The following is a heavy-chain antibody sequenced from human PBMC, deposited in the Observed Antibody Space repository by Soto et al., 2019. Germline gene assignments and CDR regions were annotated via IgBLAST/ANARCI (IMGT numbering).Heavy chain of an antibody. CDR2: VSAGGVAT. J-gene: IGHJ4*02. V-gene: IGHV3-23*01. Sequence: PGGSLRLSCAASGFTFSNYAMMWVRQAPGKGLECVSAVSAGGVATYYADSVQGRFTISRDNSRNTLYLQMNSLRGEDTAMYFWWKRLANSDGGFWGPGTRVNVSS. D-gene: IGHD2-21*01. CDR1: GFTFSNYA. CDR3: WKRLANSDGGF.